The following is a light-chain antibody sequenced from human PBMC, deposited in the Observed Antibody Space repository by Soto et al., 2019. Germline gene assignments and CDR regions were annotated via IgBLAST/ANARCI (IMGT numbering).Light chain of an antibody. CDR2: GNS. CDR3: SSYTRSTTRV. J-gene: IGLJ2*01. V-gene: IGLV1-40*01. Sequence: QSVLTQPPSVSGAPGQRVTISCTGSSSNIGAGFDVHWYHQIAGTAPKLLIYGNSNRPSGVPDRFSGSKSGTSASLAINGLQAEDEADYYCSSYTRSTTRVFGGGTKLTVL. CDR1: SSNIGAGFD.